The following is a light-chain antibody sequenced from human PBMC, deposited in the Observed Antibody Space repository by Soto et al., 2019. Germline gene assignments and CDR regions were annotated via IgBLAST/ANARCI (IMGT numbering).Light chain of an antibody. J-gene: IGKJ1*01. CDR2: GAS. V-gene: IGKV3-15*01. Sequence: EIVMTQSPATLSVSPGERATLSCRASQSVSNNYLAWYQQKPGQAPRLLIYGASTRATGIPARFSGSGSGTEFTLTISSLQSDDFAVYYCQQYLDWPRTFGQGTKVDIK. CDR3: QQYLDWPRT. CDR1: QSVSNN.